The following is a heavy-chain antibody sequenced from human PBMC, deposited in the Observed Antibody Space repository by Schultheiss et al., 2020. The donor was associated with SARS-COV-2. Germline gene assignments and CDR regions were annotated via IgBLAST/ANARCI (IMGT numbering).Heavy chain of an antibody. CDR1: GGSISSGDYY. CDR3: ARDRAGYGSGTYGMDV. Sequence: SETLSLTCTVSGGSISSGDYYWSWIRQHPGKGLEWIGYIYYSGSTYYNPSLKSRVTISVDTSKNQFSLKLSSVTAADTAVYYCARDRAGYGSGTYGMDVWAKGPRSPSP. J-gene: IGHJ6*02. V-gene: IGHV4-30-4*08. D-gene: IGHD3-10*01. CDR2: IYYSGST.